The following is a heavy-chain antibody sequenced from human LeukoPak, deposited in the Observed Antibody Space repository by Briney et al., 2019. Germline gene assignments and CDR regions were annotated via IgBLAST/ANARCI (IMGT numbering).Heavy chain of an antibody. J-gene: IGHJ4*02. D-gene: IGHD3-22*01. CDR1: GGTFSSYA. Sequence: GSSVKVSCKASGGTFSSYAISWVRQAPGQRLEWMGRIIPILGIANYAQKFQGRVTITADKSTSTAYMELSSLRSEDTAVYYCARELGGYYDSSGWGQGTLVTVSS. CDR2: IIPILGIA. CDR3: ARELGGYYDSSG. V-gene: IGHV1-69*04.